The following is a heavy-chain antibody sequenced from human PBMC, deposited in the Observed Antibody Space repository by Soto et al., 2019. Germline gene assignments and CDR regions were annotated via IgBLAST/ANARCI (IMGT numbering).Heavy chain of an antibody. D-gene: IGHD6-19*01. CDR2: ISYDGSNK. CDR3: AKENVGPYSSGWVEYFQH. V-gene: IGHV3-30*18. CDR1: GFTFSSYG. Sequence: QVQLVESGGGVVQPGRSLRLSCAASGFTFSSYGMHWVCQAPGKGLEWVAVISYDGSNKYYADSVKGRFTISRDNSKNTLYLQMNSLRAEDTAVYYCAKENVGPYSSGWVEYFQHWGQGTLVTVSS. J-gene: IGHJ1*01.